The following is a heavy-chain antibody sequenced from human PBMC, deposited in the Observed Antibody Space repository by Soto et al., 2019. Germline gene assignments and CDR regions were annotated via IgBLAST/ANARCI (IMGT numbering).Heavy chain of an antibody. CDR1: GFTFSDYY. CDR3: ARAAKNYYDSGGYSYP. Sequence: PGVSLRLSCVGSGFTFSDYYMTWIRQAPEKGLEWISFISDTGASRSHYADSVKGRFTVSRDDAKNSVYLEMHSLTVDDTAVYYCARAAKNYYDSGGYSYPWGKGTLVTVSS. V-gene: IGHV3-11*01. D-gene: IGHD3-22*01. CDR2: ISDTGASR. J-gene: IGHJ5*02.